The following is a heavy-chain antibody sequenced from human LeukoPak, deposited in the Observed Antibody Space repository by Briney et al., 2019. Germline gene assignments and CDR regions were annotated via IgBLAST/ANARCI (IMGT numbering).Heavy chain of an antibody. J-gene: IGHJ4*02. CDR1: GLTFSDYW. V-gene: IGHV3-7*04. D-gene: IGHD6-13*01. CDR3: VRQYNSSWLQFFDY. CDR2: IKRDGSAK. Sequence: PGGSLRLSCAAAGLTFSDYWMTWVRQAPGKGLEWVANIKRDGSAKYYVDSVQGRFTISRDNAKNSLYLQMNSLRAEDTAIYYCVRQYNSSWLQFFDYWGQGTLVTVSS.